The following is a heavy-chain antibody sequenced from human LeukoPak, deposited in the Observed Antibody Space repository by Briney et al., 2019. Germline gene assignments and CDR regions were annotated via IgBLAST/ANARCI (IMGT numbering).Heavy chain of an antibody. CDR1: GYTFTSYD. CDR3: ATVSYYYGSGSPRGPFDY. D-gene: IGHD3-10*01. CDR2: MNPNSGNT. J-gene: IGHJ4*02. V-gene: IGHV1-8*01. Sequence: ASVKVSCKASGYTFTSYDINWVRQATGQGLEWMGWMNPNSGNTGYAQKFQGRVTMTRNTSISTAYMELSSLRSEDTAVYYCATVSYYYGSGSPRGPFDYWGQGTLVTVSS.